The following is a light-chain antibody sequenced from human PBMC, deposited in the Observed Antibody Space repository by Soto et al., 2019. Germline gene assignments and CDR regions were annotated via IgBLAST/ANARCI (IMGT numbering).Light chain of an antibody. J-gene: IGLJ2*01. V-gene: IGLV2-14*01. CDR2: EVS. Sequence: QSALTQPASVSGSPGQSITISCTGTSSDVGGYNYVSWFQQHPGKAPKLMIYEVSKRPSGVSNRFSGSKSGNTASLTISGLQAEDEADYYCSSYTTSSTVVFGGGTKVTV. CDR3: SSYTTSSTVV. CDR1: SSDVGGYNY.